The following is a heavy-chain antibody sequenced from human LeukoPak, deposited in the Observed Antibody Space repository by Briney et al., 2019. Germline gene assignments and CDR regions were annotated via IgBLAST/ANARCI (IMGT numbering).Heavy chain of an antibody. CDR2: IIPIFGTA. CDR1: GYTFTGYY. D-gene: IGHD3-9*01. V-gene: IGHV1-69*13. CDR3: ARKDDILTGLTR. J-gene: IGHJ4*02. Sequence: GASVKVSCKASGYTFTGYYMHWVRQAPGQGLEWMGWIIPIFGTANYAQKFQGRVTITADESTSTAYMELSSLRSEDTAVYYCARKDDILTGLTRWGQGTLVTVSS.